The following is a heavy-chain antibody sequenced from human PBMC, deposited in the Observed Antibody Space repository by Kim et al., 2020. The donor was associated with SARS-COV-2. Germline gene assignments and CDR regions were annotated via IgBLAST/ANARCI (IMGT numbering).Heavy chain of an antibody. J-gene: IGHJ6*02. CDR3: ARDYSPDNSYYVMDV. Sequence: DSVTGRCTTSRDNSKNTLYLHMNSLRAEDTAVYYCARDYSPDNSYYVMDVWGQGTTVTVSS. D-gene: IGHD1-20*01. V-gene: IGHV3-30*07.